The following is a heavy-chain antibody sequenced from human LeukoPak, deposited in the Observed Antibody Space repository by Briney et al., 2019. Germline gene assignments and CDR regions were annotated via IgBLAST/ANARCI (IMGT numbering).Heavy chain of an antibody. CDR2: IRYDGSNK. CDR1: GFTFSSYG. D-gene: IGHD5-12*01. J-gene: IGHJ4*02. CDR3: AKDRTPIEGYDFDY. V-gene: IGHV3-30*02. Sequence: GGSLRLSCAASGFTFSSYGMHWVRQAPGKGLEWVAFIRYDGSNKYYADSVKGRFTISRDNSKNTLYLQMNSLRAEDTAVYYCAKDRTPIEGYDFDYWGQGTLVTVSS.